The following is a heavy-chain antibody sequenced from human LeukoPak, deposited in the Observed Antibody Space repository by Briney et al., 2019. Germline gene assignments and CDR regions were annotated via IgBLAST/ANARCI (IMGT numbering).Heavy chain of an antibody. CDR1: GFTFSSYA. Sequence: PGGSLRLSCAASGFTFSSYAMHWVRQAPGKGLEWVAVISYDGSNKYYADSVKGRFTISRDNSKNTLYLQMNSLRAEDTAVYYCARALGYCSGGSRLVDYWGQGTLVTVSS. D-gene: IGHD2-15*01. V-gene: IGHV3-30-3*01. CDR2: ISYDGSNK. J-gene: IGHJ4*02. CDR3: ARALGYCSGGSRLVDY.